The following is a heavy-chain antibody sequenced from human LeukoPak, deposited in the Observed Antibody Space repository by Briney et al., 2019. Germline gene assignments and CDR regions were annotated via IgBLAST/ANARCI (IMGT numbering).Heavy chain of an antibody. CDR1: GYTFTGYY. D-gene: IGHD6-13*01. V-gene: IGHV1-2*02. CDR3: ARAAKILPSSWYIQGWFDP. J-gene: IGHJ5*02. Sequence: GSVKVSCKASGYTFTGYYMHWVRQAPGQGLEWMGWINPNSGGTNYAQKFQGRLTITRDTSFCTAYMEGSRLRSDATAVYYCARAAKILPSSWYIQGWFDPWGQGTLVTVSS. CDR2: INPNSGGT.